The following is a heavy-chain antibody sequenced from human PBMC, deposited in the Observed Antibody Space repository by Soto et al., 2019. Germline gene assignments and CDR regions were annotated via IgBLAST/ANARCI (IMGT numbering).Heavy chain of an antibody. Sequence: TLSLTCAVSGGSISSSNWWSWVRQPPGKGLEWIGEIYHSGSTNYNPSLKSRVTISVDKSKNQFSLKLSSVTAADTAVYYCSYGSGSYYYYGMDVWGQGTTVTVSS. CDR3: SYGSGSYYYYGMDV. CDR1: GGSISSSNW. J-gene: IGHJ6*02. V-gene: IGHV4-4*02. D-gene: IGHD3-10*01. CDR2: IYHSGST.